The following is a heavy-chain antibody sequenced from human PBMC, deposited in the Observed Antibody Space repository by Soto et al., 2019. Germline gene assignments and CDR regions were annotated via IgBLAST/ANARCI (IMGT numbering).Heavy chain of an antibody. CDR1: GGSFSGYY. V-gene: IGHV4-34*01. CDR2: INHSGST. Sequence: SETLSLTCAVYGGSFSGYYWSWIRQPPGKGLEWIGEINHSGSTNYNPSLKSRVTISVDTSKTQFSLKLSSVTAADTAVYYCARGARPHPARGYQLPTRRGWFDPWGQGTLVTVS. D-gene: IGHD2-2*01. CDR3: ARGARPHPARGYQLPTRRGWFDP. J-gene: IGHJ5*02.